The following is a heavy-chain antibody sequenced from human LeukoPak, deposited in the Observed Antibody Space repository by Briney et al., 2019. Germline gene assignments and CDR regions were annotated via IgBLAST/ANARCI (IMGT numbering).Heavy chain of an antibody. J-gene: IGHJ5*02. CDR1: GGSISGYY. CDR3: ARAIAAHYWFDP. V-gene: IGHV4-4*09. Sequence: PSETLSLTCTVSGGSISGYYWIWIRQPPGKGLEWIGSIYTSGGTSYNPSLKSRVTISVDTSKNQFSLKLSSVTAADTAVYYCARAIAAHYWFDPWGQGTLVTVSS. D-gene: IGHD6-6*01. CDR2: IYTSGGT.